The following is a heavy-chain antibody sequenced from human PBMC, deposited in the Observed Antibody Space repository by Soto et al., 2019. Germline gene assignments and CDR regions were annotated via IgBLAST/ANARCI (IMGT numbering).Heavy chain of an antibody. V-gene: IGHV4-34*01. CDR1: GGSFSGYY. CDR2: INHSGST. CDR3: ARGLDYGTSGPFDI. Sequence: SETLSLTCAVYGGSFSGYYWSWIRQPPEKGLEWIGEINHSGSTNYNPSLKSRVTISVDTSKNQFSLKLSSVTAADTAVYYCARGLDYGTSGPFDIRGQGTMVTVSS. D-gene: IGHD4-17*01. J-gene: IGHJ3*02.